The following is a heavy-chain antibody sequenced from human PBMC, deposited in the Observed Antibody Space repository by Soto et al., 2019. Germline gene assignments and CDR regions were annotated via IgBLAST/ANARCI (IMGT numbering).Heavy chain of an antibody. CDR2: VSYDGSNK. CDR3: VRENYGEHYFDY. CDR1: GFTFSSFA. D-gene: IGHD3-10*01. Sequence: PGGSLRLSCAASGFTFSSFAMHWVRQAPGKGLEWVAVVSYDGSNKYYADSVKGRFTISRDNSKNTLYLQMNSLRAEDTAVYYWVRENYGEHYFDYWGQGTLVTVSS. V-gene: IGHV3-30-3*01. J-gene: IGHJ4*02.